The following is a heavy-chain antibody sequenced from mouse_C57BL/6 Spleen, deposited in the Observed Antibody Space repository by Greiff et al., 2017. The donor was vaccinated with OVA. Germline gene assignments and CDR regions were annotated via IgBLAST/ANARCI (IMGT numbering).Heavy chain of an antibody. V-gene: IGHV5-16*01. D-gene: IGHD4-1*01. CDR2: INYDGSST. CDR3: ARGGLGRGNHWYFDV. J-gene: IGHJ1*03. CDR1: GFTFSDYY. Sequence: EVMLVESEGGLVQPGSSMKLSCTASGFTFSDYYMAWVRQVPEKGLEWVANINYDGSSTYYLDSLQSRFIISRDNTTNILYLQMSRLKSEDTATYYCARGGLGRGNHWYFDVWGTGTTVTVSS.